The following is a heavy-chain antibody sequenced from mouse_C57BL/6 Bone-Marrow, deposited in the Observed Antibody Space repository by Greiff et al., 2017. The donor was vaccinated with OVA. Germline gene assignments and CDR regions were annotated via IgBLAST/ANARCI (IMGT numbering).Heavy chain of an antibody. Sequence: QVQLKESGPELVKPGASVKISCKASGYAFSSSWMNWVKQRPGKGLEWIGRIYPGDGDTNYNGKFKGKATLTADKSSSTAYMQLSSLTSEDSAVYVCARRENYYGSLYAMDYWGQGTSVTVSS. V-gene: IGHV1-82*01. CDR2: IYPGDGDT. D-gene: IGHD1-1*01. J-gene: IGHJ4*01. CDR1: GYAFSSSW. CDR3: ARRENYYGSLYAMDY.